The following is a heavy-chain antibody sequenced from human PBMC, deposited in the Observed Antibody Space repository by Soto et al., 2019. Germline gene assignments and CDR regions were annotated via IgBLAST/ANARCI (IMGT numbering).Heavy chain of an antibody. V-gene: IGHV4-30-4*01. J-gene: IGHJ4*02. CDR3: ARARGARYFDY. CDR1: GGSISSGDYY. Sequence: SETLSLTCTVSGGSISSGDYYWSWIRQPPGKGLEWIGYIYYSGSTYYNPSLKSRVTISVDTSKNQFSLKLSSVTAADTAVYYCARARGARYFDYWGQGTLVTVSS. CDR2: IYYSGST. D-gene: IGHD2-15*01.